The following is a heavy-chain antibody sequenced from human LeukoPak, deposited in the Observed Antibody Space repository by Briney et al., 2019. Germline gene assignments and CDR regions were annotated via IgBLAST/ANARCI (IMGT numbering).Heavy chain of an antibody. Sequence: GESLKISCKGSGYSFATYWIAWVRQMPGKGLEWMGIIYPDNSDTRYSPSFQGQVTISGDKSISSAYLQWSSLKDSDAAMYYCARLWGYCSGCSCSHFDYWGQGTLVTVSS. CDR3: ARLWGYCSGCSCSHFDY. CDR2: IYPDNSDT. J-gene: IGHJ4*02. CDR1: GYSFATYW. D-gene: IGHD2-15*01. V-gene: IGHV5-51*01.